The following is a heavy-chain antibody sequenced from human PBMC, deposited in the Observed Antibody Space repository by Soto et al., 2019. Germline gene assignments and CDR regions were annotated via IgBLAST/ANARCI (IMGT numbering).Heavy chain of an antibody. D-gene: IGHD6-19*01. CDR1: GFTFSSYG. CDR2: ISYDGSNK. Sequence: GGSLRLSCAASGFTFSSYGMHWVRQAPGKGLEWVAVISYDGSNKYYADYVKGRFTISRDNSKNTLYLQMNSLRAEDTAVYYCAKALSRAVGSGWLLFLIPSDAFDIWGQGTMVTVSS. V-gene: IGHV3-30*18. CDR3: AKALSRAVGSGWLLFLIPSDAFDI. J-gene: IGHJ3*02.